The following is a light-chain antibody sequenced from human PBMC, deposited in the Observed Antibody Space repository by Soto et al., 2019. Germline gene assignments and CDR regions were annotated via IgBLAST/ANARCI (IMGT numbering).Light chain of an antibody. CDR3: QAWDSSTAVV. J-gene: IGLJ2*01. V-gene: IGLV3-1*01. CDR2: QDS. CDR1: KLGDKY. Sequence: SELTQPPSVSVSPGQTASITCSGDKLGDKYACWYQQKPGQSPVLVIYQDSKRPSGIPERFSGSNSGNTATLTISGTQAMDEADYYCQAWDSSTAVVFGGGTKLTVL.